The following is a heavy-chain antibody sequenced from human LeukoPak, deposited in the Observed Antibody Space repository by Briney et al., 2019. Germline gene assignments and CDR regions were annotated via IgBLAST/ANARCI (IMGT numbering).Heavy chain of an antibody. J-gene: IGHJ6*03. D-gene: IGHD2-2*01. CDR3: ATVETVSTSWPYYYYYYMDV. Sequence: PSETLSLTCTVSGGSISSSSYYWGWIRQPPGKGLEWIGSIYYSGSTYYNPSLKSRVTISVDTSKNQFSLKLSSVTAADTAVYYCATVETVSTSWPYYYYYYMDVWGKGTTVTVSS. CDR1: GGSISSSSYY. CDR2: IYYSGST. V-gene: IGHV4-39*07.